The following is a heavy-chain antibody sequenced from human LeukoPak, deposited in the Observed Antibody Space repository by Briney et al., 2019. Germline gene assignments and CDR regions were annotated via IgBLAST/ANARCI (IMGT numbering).Heavy chain of an antibody. CDR1: GFTFSSYS. D-gene: IGHD2-2*03. J-gene: IGHJ4*02. CDR2: IRSTPDGGAT. CDR3: ATDLHFGYCTATSCANY. Sequence: GGSLRLSCAASGFTFSSYSMHWVRQAPGKGLEWVGRIRSTPDGGATDYAAPVKGRFTISRDDSKNTLYLQMSSLRTEDTAVYYCATDLHFGYCTATSCANYWGQGTLVTVSS. V-gene: IGHV3-15*07.